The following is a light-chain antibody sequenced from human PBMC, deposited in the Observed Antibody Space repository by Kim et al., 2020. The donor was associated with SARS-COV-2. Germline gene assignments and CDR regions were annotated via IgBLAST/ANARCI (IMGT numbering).Light chain of an antibody. CDR2: SNG. Sequence: GERVPVYGSGGKSNWGSRLEYWYQQFPGTAPKTLVYSNGQRPTGVHDRFDASKSGTSAFLAISGLRSEDGAEYFCETWDDSLNGVIIGGGTKLTVL. CDR1: KSNWGSRL. J-gene: IGLJ2*01. CDR3: ETWDDSLNGVI. V-gene: IGLV1-47*01.